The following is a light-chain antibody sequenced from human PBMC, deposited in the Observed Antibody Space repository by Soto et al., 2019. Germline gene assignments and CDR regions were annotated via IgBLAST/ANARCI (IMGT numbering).Light chain of an antibody. V-gene: IGKV1-5*01. CDR3: QQYGSYPPT. CDR2: DAS. Sequence: DIQITQCPSTRSGSVGDRVTITWRASQSISSWLAGYQQKPGKAPKLLIYDASSLESGVPSRFSGSVSGTEITLTTSSLQLDPFATFYCQQYGSYPPTFGRGTKV. CDR1: QSISSW. J-gene: IGKJ1*01.